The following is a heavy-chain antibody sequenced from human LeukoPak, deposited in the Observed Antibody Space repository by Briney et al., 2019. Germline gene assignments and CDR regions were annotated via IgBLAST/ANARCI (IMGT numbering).Heavy chain of an antibody. CDR2: INHSGST. D-gene: IGHD5-18*01. CDR3: ARAAGEDTAWHGGSDY. V-gene: IGHV4-34*01. Sequence: SETLSLTCAVYGGSFSGYYWSWIRQPPGKGLEWIGEINHSGSTNYNPSLKSRVTISVDTSKNQFPLKLSSVTAADTAVYYCARAAGEDTAWHGGSDYWGQGTLVTVSS. CDR1: GGSFSGYY. J-gene: IGHJ4*02.